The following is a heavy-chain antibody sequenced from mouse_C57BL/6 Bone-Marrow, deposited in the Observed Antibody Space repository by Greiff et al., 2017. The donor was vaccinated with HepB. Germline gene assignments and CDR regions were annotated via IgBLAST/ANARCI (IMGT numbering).Heavy chain of an antibody. D-gene: IGHD1-1*01. V-gene: IGHV2-6-1*01. J-gene: IGHJ2*01. CDR2: IWSDGST. Sequence: VKLMESGPGLVAPSQSLSITCTVSGFSLTSYGVHWVRQPPGKGLEWLVVIWSDGSTTYNSALKSRLSISKDNSKSQVFLKMNSLQTDDTAMYYCARHHHFYYYFDYWGQGTTLTVSS. CDR3: ARHHHFYYYFDY. CDR1: GFSLTSYG.